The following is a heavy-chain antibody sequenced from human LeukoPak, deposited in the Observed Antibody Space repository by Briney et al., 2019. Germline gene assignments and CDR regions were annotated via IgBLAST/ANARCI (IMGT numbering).Heavy chain of an antibody. CDR2: ISWNSGSI. CDR3: AKDPSTESGY. CDR1: GFTFDDYA. D-gene: IGHD1-14*01. V-gene: IGHV3-9*01. Sequence: PGRSLRLSCAASGFTFDDYAMHWVRQAPGKGLEWVSGISWNSGSIGYADSVEGRFTISRDNAKNSLYLQMNSLRAEDTALYYCAKDPSTESGYWGQGTLVTVSS. J-gene: IGHJ4*02.